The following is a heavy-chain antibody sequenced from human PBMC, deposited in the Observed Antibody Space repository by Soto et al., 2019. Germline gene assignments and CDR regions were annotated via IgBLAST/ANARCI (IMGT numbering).Heavy chain of an antibody. D-gene: IGHD3-10*01. CDR1: GGSISSGGYF. CDR2: IYYSGST. CDR3: CYGSGSYRFDY. Sequence: PSETLSLTCTVSGGSISSGGYFWSWIRQHPGKGLEWIGYIYYSGSTYYNPSLKSRVTISVDTSKNQFSLKLSSVTAADTAVYYCCYGSGSYRFDYWGQGTLVTVSS. J-gene: IGHJ4*02. V-gene: IGHV4-31*03.